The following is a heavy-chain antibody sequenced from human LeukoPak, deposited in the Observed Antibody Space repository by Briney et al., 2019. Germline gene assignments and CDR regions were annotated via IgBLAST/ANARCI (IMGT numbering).Heavy chain of an antibody. V-gene: IGHV1-46*01. CDR1: GYTFTSYY. CDR3: ARDYYDSSGPWAPSYYFDY. Sequence: GASVKVSCKASGYTFTSYYMHWVRQAPGQGLEWMGIINPSGGSTSYAQKFQGRVTMTRDTSTNTVYMELSSLRSEDTAVYYCARDYYDSSGPWAPSYYFDYWGQGTLVTVSS. J-gene: IGHJ4*02. CDR2: INPSGGST. D-gene: IGHD3-22*01.